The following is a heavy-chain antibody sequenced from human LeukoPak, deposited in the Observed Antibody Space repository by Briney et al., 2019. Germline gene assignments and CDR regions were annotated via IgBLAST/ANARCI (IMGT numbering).Heavy chain of an antibody. J-gene: IGHJ4*02. D-gene: IGHD5-12*01. CDR3: VDSGYDYAIGGTVGY. CDR2: ISGSGGST. CDR1: GFTFSSYA. V-gene: IGHV3-23*01. Sequence: GGSLRLSCAASGFTFSSYAMSWVRQAPGKGLEWVSAISGSGGSTYYADSVKGRSTISRDNSKNTLYLQMNSLRAEDTAVYYCVDSGYDYAIGGTVGYWGQGTLVTVSS.